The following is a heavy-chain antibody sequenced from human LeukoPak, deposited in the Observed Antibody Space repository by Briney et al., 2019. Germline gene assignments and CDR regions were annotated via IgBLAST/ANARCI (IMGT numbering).Heavy chain of an antibody. Sequence: GGSLRLSCAASGFTFSIYAMNWVRQAPGKGLEWVSGISSSGGSTYYADSVKGRFTVSRDKSKNTLYLQMNSLRAEDTAIYYCAKESRTYCGGPSDYWGQGTLVTVSP. CDR3: AKESRTYCGGPSDY. CDR1: GFTFSIYA. V-gene: IGHV3-23*01. CDR2: ISSSGGST. D-gene: IGHD2-21*01. J-gene: IGHJ4*02.